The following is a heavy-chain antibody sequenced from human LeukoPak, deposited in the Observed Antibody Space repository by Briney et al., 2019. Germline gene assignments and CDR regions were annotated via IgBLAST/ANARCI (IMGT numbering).Heavy chain of an antibody. V-gene: IGHV3-9*01. CDR2: ISWNSGSI. CDR1: GFTFDDYA. CDR3: AKVSINSRPDILTGYYTQYAFDI. Sequence: PGGSLRLSCAASGFTFDDYAMHWVRHAPGKGLEWVSGISWNSGSIGYADSVKGRFTISRDNAKNSLYLQMNSLRAEDTALYYCAKVSINSRPDILTGYYTQYAFDIWGQGTMVTVSS. J-gene: IGHJ3*02. D-gene: IGHD3-9*01.